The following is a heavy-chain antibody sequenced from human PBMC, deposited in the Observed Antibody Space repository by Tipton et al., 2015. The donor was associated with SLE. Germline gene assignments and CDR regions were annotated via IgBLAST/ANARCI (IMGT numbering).Heavy chain of an antibody. CDR2: ISWNSGST. V-gene: IGHV3-9*01. CDR1: GFTFDDHV. Sequence: SLRLSCAASGFTFDDHVMHWVRHAPGKGLEWVSGISWNSGSTGYADSVKGRFTISRDNAKNSLYLQMNSLRAEDTAVYYCVTAAPSEYWGQGTLVTVSS. D-gene: IGHD6-25*01. J-gene: IGHJ4*02. CDR3: VTAAPSEY.